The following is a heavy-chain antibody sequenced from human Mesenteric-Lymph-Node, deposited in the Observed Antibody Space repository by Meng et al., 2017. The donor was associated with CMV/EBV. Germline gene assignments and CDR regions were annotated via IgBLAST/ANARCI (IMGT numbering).Heavy chain of an antibody. V-gene: IGHV3-9*03. CDR3: AKDSSSFWSGYSEFDY. CDR1: GFTFDDYA. D-gene: IGHD3-3*01. J-gene: IGHJ4*02. Sequence: SLKISCAASGFTFDDYAMHWVRQAPGKGLEWVSGISWNSGSIGYADSVKGRFTISRDNAKNSLYLQMNSLRAEDMAFYYCAKDSSSFWSGYSEFDYWGQGTLVTVSS. CDR2: ISWNSGSI.